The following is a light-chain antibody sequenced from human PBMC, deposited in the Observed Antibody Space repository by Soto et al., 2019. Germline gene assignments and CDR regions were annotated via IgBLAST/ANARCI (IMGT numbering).Light chain of an antibody. V-gene: IGLV2-23*02. CDR1: SSDVGSYNL. CDR2: EVS. Sequence: QSALTQPASVSGFPGQSITISCTGTSSDVGSYNLVSWYQQHPDKPPKLIIYEVSKWPSGVSSRFSASKSGNTASLTISGLQSEDEADYYCCSYAGSSTWVFGGGTKLTVL. J-gene: IGLJ3*02. CDR3: CSYAGSSTWV.